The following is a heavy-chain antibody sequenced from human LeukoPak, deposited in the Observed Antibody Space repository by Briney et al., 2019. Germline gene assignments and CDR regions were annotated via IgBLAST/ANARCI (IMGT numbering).Heavy chain of an antibody. D-gene: IGHD6-13*01. J-gene: IGHJ1*01. CDR3: AKDRVELSSSPFKH. CDR1: GVTFSSYA. CDR2: ISSSYAST. V-gene: IGHV3-23*01. Sequence: GGSLTLTCAASGVTFSSYAMIWVRQAPGQGREWVSSISSSYASTYYSYSAKSRLTISTDNSKNKLYLQMNRLRAEDTAVYYCAKDRVELSSSPFKHWGQGTLVTVSS.